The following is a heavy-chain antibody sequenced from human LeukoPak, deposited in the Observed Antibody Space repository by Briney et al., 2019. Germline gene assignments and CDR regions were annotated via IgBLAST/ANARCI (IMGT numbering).Heavy chain of an antibody. CDR1: GFTFSRYG. V-gene: IGHV3-23*01. D-gene: IGHD6-13*01. CDR2: ISGRGGRT. Sequence: GGSLRLSCAASGFTFSRYGMSWVRQAPGKGLEWVSAISGRGGRTYYADSVKGRFTISRDNAKDSLYLQMNSLRAEDMALYYCAKGSLGAAAGTFDYWGQGTLVTVSS. J-gene: IGHJ4*02. CDR3: AKGSLGAAAGTFDY.